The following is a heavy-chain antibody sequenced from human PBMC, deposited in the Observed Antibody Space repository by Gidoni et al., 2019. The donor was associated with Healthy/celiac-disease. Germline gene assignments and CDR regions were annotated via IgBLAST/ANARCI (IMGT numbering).Heavy chain of an antibody. J-gene: IGHJ4*02. D-gene: IGHD2-15*01. Sequence: QVQLVESGGGVVQPGRSLRLSCAASGFTFRRYAMHWVRQAPGKGLEWVAVISYDGSNKYYADSVKGRFTISRDNSKNTLYLQMNSLRAEDTAVYYCARESVRCSGGSCFQLVSFFDYWGQGTLVTVSS. CDR2: ISYDGSNK. CDR3: ARESVRCSGGSCFQLVSFFDY. V-gene: IGHV3-30*04. CDR1: GFTFRRYA.